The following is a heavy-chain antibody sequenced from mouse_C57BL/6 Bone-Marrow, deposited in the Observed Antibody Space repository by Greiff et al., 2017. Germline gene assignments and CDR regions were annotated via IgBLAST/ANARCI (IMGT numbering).Heavy chain of an antibody. CDR2: ISSGSSTI. V-gene: IGHV5-17*01. Sequence: EVMLVESGGGLVKPGGSLTLSCAASGFTFSDYGMHWVRQAPEKGLEWVAYISSGSSTIYYADTVKGRFTISRDNAKNTLFLQMTSLMSEDTAMYYCARTYYYGSSYAMDYWGQGTSVTVSS. D-gene: IGHD1-1*01. CDR3: ARTYYYGSSYAMDY. J-gene: IGHJ4*01. CDR1: GFTFSDYG.